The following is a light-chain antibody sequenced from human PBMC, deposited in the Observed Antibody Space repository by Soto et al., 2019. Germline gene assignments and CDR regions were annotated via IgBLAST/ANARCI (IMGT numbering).Light chain of an antibody. CDR2: GAS. Sequence: EIVMTQSPATLSVSPGERATLSCRASQSVSSNLAWYQQKPGQAPRLLIYGASTRATGIPARFSGSGSGTEFTLTICSLQSEDFAVYYCQQYINRPPHGYTFGQGTKLEIK. J-gene: IGKJ2*01. V-gene: IGKV3-15*01. CDR1: QSVSSN. CDR3: QQYINRPPHGYT.